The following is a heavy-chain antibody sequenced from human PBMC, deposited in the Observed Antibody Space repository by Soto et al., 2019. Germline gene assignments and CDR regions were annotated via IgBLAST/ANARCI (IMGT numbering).Heavy chain of an antibody. CDR2: INAGKGNT. V-gene: IGHV1-3*01. CDR1: GYTFTSSA. D-gene: IGHD6-13*01. CDR3: ARVPAAAGRIYYFDY. Sequence: ASVKVSCKASGYTFTSSAMHWVRQAPGQRLEWMGWINAGKGNTKYSQKFQGRVTITRDTSASTAYMELSSLRSGDTALYYCARVPAAAGRIYYFDYWGQGTLVTVSS. J-gene: IGHJ4*02.